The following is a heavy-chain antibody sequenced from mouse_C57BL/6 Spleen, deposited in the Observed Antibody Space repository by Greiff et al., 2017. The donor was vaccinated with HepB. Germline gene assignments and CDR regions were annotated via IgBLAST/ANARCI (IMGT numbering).Heavy chain of an antibody. Sequence: QVQLQQSGAELVNPGASVNLSCKASGYTLTSYWMHWVKQRPGQGLEWIGEINPSSGRTNYNEKFKSKATLTVDKSSSTAYMQLSSPTSEDSAVYYCARLLINFDYWGQGTTLTVSS. V-gene: IGHV1S81*02. D-gene: IGHD2-1*01. CDR1: GYTLTSYW. CDR3: ARLLINFDY. CDR2: INPSSGRT. J-gene: IGHJ2*01.